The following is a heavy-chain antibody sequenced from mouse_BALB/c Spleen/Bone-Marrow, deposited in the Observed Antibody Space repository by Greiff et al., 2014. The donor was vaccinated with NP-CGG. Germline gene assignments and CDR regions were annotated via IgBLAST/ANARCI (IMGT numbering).Heavy chain of an antibody. D-gene: IGHD2-4*01. Sequence: SGAGLVRPGSSVKISCKASGYVFSSYWMNWVKQRPGQGLEWIGQIFPGDGDTNYNGQFKGKATLTADRSSSTAFMQLSSLTSEDSAVYFCARGDFDYDFTMDYWGQGTSVTVSS. V-gene: IGHV1-80*01. CDR3: ARGDFDYDFTMDY. J-gene: IGHJ4*01. CDR1: GYVFSSYW. CDR2: IFPGDGDT.